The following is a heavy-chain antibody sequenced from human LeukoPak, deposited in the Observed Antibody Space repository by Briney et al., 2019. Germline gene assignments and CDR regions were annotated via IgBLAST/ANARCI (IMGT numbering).Heavy chain of an antibody. Sequence: SETLSLTCTVSGGSVSDYYWSWIRQSPGKGLEWIGYIYYTGTSYNPSLKSRVTISADTSKNQFSLNLSSVTAADTAVYYCASRKLGNDYWGQGTLVTVSS. CDR2: IYYTGT. CDR3: ASRKLGNDY. D-gene: IGHD7-27*01. J-gene: IGHJ4*02. CDR1: GGSVSDYY. V-gene: IGHV4-59*02.